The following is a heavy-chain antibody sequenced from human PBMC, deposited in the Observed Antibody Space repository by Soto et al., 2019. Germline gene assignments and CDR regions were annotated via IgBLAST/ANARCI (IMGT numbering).Heavy chain of an antibody. J-gene: IGHJ4*02. Sequence: PSETLSLTCTVSGGSVSSGSYYWSWIRQPPGKGLEWIGYIYYSGSTNYNPSLKSRVTISVDTSKNQFSLKLSSVTAADTAVYYCARSQVMRNGNYRSWVDYWGQGTLVTVSS. CDR2: IYYSGST. V-gene: IGHV4-61*01. CDR3: ARSQVMRNGNYRSWVDY. CDR1: GGSVSSGSYY. D-gene: IGHD1-7*01.